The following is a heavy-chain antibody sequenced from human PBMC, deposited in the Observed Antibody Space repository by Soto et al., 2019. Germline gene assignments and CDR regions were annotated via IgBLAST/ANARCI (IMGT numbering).Heavy chain of an antibody. D-gene: IGHD6-13*01. J-gene: IGHJ5*02. CDR3: AKGKHFSSWYVNDVGWFDP. CDR2: ISYDGSNK. V-gene: IGHV3-30*18. CDR1: GFTFSSYG. Sequence: QVQLVESGGGVVQPGRSLRLSCAASGFTFSSYGMHWVRQAPGKGLEWVAVISYDGSNKYYADSVKGRFTISRDNSKNTLYLQMNSLRAEDTAVYYCAKGKHFSSWYVNDVGWFDPWGQGTLVTVSS.